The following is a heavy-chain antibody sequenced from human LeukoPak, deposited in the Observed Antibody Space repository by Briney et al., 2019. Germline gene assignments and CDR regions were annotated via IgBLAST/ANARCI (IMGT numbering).Heavy chain of an antibody. CDR3: ARDTSSVWSYSMDV. J-gene: IGHJ6*02. CDR1: GGSISSYY. Sequence: SETLSLTCTVSGGSISSYYWSWIRQSPGKGLEWIGYIHYSGSTKYNPSLKSRATISVDTSKNQFSLKLSSVTAADTAVYYCARDTSSVWSYSMDVWGQGTKVTVSS. CDR2: IHYSGST. D-gene: IGHD6-19*01. V-gene: IGHV4-59*01.